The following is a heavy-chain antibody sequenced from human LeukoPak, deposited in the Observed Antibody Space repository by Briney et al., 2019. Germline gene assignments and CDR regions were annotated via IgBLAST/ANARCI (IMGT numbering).Heavy chain of an antibody. CDR3: VKDLVDRAFTRGFDV. D-gene: IGHD3-10*01. CDR2: ISDSGDKT. CDR1: GVSITTNA. J-gene: IGHJ3*01. V-gene: IGHV3-23*01. Sequence: AGSLRLSCAASGVSITTNAMNWVRQPPGKGLEWVSGISDSGDKTYYAESVKGRFTISRANHKNTLYLEMSSLGAEDAAVYYCVKDLVDRAFTRGFDVWGQGTVVTVSS.